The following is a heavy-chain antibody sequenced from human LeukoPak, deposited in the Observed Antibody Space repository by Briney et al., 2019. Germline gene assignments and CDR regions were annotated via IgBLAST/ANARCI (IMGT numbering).Heavy chain of an antibody. Sequence: SETLSLTCTVSGGSISSYYWSWIRQPPGKGLEYIGYINYSGSTDYNPSLRSRATISVDTSRNQFSLKLSSVTAADTAVYYCARHHSGSYSYFDYWGQGTLVTVSS. CDR1: GGSISSYY. CDR2: INYSGST. J-gene: IGHJ4*02. CDR3: ARHHSGSYSYFDY. V-gene: IGHV4-59*08. D-gene: IGHD1-26*01.